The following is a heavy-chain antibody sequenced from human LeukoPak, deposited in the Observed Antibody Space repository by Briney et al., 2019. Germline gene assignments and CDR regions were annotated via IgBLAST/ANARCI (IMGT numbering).Heavy chain of an antibody. Sequence: GGSLRLSCVGPGFTFRSHAMSWVRPAPEKGLEFVSGIYENGGTTYYADSVKGRFSISRDNSKNTLYLQMDSLRGEDTALYYCAKDFRIGYSAHFDYWGQGALVTVSS. J-gene: IGHJ4*02. CDR3: AKDFRIGYSAHFDY. D-gene: IGHD2-21*01. V-gene: IGHV3-23*01. CDR1: GFTFRSHA. CDR2: IYENGGTT.